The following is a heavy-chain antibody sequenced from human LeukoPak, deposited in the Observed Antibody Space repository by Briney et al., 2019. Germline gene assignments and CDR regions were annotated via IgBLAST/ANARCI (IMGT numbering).Heavy chain of an antibody. V-gene: IGHV4-59*12. CDR1: GFSRNSNN. D-gene: IGHD3-22*01. J-gene: IGHJ4*02. CDR2: MYYRGRS. CDR3: ARFYQGIVDYFDY. Sequence: SETLSFTCTGSGFSRNSNNWRWLRQPPGNGLVWSGYMYYRGRSNYNPSLKSRVTILVETSKNQFSLKLSSVTAADTAVYYCARFYQGIVDYFDYWGQGTLVTVSS.